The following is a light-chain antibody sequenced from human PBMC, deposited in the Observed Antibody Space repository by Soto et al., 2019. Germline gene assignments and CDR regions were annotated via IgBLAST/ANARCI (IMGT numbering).Light chain of an antibody. V-gene: IGLV2-14*03. CDR3: SSYTTSNTRQIV. CDR1: SSDVGGYNY. Sequence: QSALTQPASVSGSPGQSITISCTGTSSDVGGYNYVSWYQHHPGKAPKLMIFDVSNRPSGVSNRFSGSKSGNTASLTISGXXXXXXXXXYCSSYTTSNTRQIVFGTGTKLTVL. J-gene: IGLJ1*01. CDR2: DVS.